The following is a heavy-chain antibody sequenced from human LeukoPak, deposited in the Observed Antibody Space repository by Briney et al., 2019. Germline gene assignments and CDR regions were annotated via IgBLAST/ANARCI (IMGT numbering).Heavy chain of an antibody. Sequence: GSLRLSCAASGFTFRSYAMSWVRPAPARGLEWVSSLRGGGETFYADSVKGRFTLSRDESRNTVYLQMNNLRVEDTAVYFCAKASCVSSADAVLWGQGTLVTVSS. CDR3: AKASCVSSADAVL. CDR2: LRGGGET. D-gene: IGHD3-16*01. J-gene: IGHJ4*02. CDR1: GFTFRSYA. V-gene: IGHV3-23*01.